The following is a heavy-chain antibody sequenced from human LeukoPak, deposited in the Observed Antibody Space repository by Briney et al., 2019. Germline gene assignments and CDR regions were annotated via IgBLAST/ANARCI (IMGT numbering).Heavy chain of an antibody. CDR2: IFYSGST. V-gene: IGHV4-59*08. CDR3: ARQTALGDAFDI. J-gene: IGHJ3*02. Sequence: SETLSLTCIVSGASISGYYWNWIRQAPGKGLEWIGYIFYSGSTNSNPSLKSRVTISVDTSKNQFSLSLSSVTAADTAVYYCARQTALGDAFDIWGQGTMVTVSS. CDR1: GASISGYY. D-gene: IGHD3-16*01.